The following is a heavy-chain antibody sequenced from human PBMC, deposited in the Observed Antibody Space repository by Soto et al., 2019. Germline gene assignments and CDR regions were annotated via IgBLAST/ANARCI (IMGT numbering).Heavy chain of an antibody. D-gene: IGHD4-17*01. V-gene: IGHV3-23*01. CDR2: ISGRGGST. CDR3: AKDSTVTTSLYSYYYGLDV. CDR1: GFTFSNYA. J-gene: IGHJ6*02. Sequence: EVKLLESGGGLVQPGGSLRLSCTASGFTFSNYAMSWVRQAPDKGLEWVSAISGRGGSTYYADSVKGRFTISRDNSKNMLFLQMNSLRAEDTALYYCAKDSTVTTSLYSYYYGLDVWGQGTTVTVSS.